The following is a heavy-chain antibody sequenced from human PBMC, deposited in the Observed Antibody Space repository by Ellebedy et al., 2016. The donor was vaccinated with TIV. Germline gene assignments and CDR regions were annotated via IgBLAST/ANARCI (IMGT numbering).Heavy chain of an antibody. D-gene: IGHD3-10*02. CDR1: GYTFINYG. CDR2: ISAYNGNT. CDR3: AREHMFGGHLVQYWYFDL. J-gene: IGHJ2*01. Sequence: AASVKVSCKASGYTFINYGISWVRQAPGQGLEWMGWISAYNGNTNYAQKLQGRVIMTTDTSTSTAYMELRSLRSDDTAVYFCAREHMFGGHLVQYWYFDLWGRGTLVTVSS. V-gene: IGHV1-18*01.